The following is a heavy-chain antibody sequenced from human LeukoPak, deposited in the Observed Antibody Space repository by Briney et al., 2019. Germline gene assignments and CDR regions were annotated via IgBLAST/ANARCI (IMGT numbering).Heavy chain of an antibody. J-gene: IGHJ3*02. Sequence: GGSLRLSCAASGFTFSSYWMSWVRQAPGKGLEWVANIKQDGSEKYYVDSVKGRFTISRDNAKNSLYLQMNSLRAEDTAVYYCARGYGSSVVLRYFDWLDDAFDIWGQGTMVTVSS. CDR3: ARGYGSSVVLRYFDWLDDAFDI. D-gene: IGHD3-9*01. V-gene: IGHV3-7*01. CDR2: IKQDGSEK. CDR1: GFTFSSYW.